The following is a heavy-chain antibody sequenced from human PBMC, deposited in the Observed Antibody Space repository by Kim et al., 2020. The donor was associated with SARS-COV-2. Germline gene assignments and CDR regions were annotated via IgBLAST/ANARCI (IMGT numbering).Heavy chain of an antibody. V-gene: IGHV4-59*01. J-gene: IGHJ5*02. CDR3: AGGSLLTIFGVFGWLDP. Sequence: SETLSLTCTVSGGSISSYYWSWIRQPPGKGLEWIGYIYYSGSTNYNPSLKSRVTISVDTSKNQFPLKLSSVPAAETAVFYCAGGSLLTIFGVFGWLDPWG. CDR2: IYYSGST. CDR1: GGSISSYY. D-gene: IGHD3-3*01.